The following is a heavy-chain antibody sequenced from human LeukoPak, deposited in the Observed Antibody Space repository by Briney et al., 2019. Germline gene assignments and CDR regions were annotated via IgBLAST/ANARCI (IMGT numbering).Heavy chain of an antibody. CDR1: GITLSNAW. J-gene: IGHJ4*02. Sequence: RLGGSLRLSCAASGITLSNAWMSWVRQAPGKGLEWVGRIKSRPDGGTADYAAPVKGRFTISQDESKNTLYVQMNSLTSEDTAVYYCATGRDAYKSGCWGQGTLVTVSS. CDR2: IKSRPDGGTA. CDR3: ATGRDAYKSGC. D-gene: IGHD5-24*01. V-gene: IGHV3-15*01.